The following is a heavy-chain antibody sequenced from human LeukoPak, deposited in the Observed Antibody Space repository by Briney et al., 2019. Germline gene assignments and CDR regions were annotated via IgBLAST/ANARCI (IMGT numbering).Heavy chain of an antibody. D-gene: IGHD6-13*01. CDR1: GYSFTTHW. CDR3: ARLRWAAGDGYYFDY. Sequence: GESLKISCKGSGYSFTTHWIGWVRQMTGKGLEWMGIINLDDSDTRYSPSFQGQVTISVDESISTAYLQWSSLKASDTAMYYCARLRWAAGDGYYFDYWGQGTLVTVSS. V-gene: IGHV5-51*01. J-gene: IGHJ4*02. CDR2: INLDDSDT.